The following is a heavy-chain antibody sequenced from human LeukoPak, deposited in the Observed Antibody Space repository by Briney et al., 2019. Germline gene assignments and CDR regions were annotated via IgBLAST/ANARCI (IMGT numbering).Heavy chain of an antibody. CDR2: IWYDGTNK. D-gene: IGHD1-26*01. J-gene: IGHJ4*02. CDR3: ARQDRGSFLDY. CDR1: GFTFSSYG. Sequence: PGGSLRLSCAASGFTFSSYGMHWVRQAPGKGLEWVAVIWYDGTNKYYADSVKGRFTISRDNSKNTLYLQMNSLRAEDTAVYYCARQDRGSFLDYWGQGTLVTVSS. V-gene: IGHV3-33*01.